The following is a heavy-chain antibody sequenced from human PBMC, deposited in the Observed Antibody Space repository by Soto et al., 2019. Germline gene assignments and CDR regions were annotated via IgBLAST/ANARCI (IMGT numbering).Heavy chain of an antibody. J-gene: IGHJ4*02. Sequence: QVQVVQSGAEVKKPGSSVRVSCKASGDSFTKYTVNWVRQAPRQGLEWMGGIIPRFGTTNYAPTLQDRVTITADASMNTVYMELRSLRSDVTALYYCARGRGLYNSGRSQLDSWGQGTLVTVSS. V-gene: IGHV1-69*01. D-gene: IGHD1-1*01. CDR2: IIPRFGTT. CDR3: ARGRGLYNSGRSQLDS. CDR1: GDSFTKYT.